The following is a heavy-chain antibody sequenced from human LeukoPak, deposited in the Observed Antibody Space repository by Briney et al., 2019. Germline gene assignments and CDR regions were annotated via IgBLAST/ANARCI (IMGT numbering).Heavy chain of an antibody. CDR3: ARDAVADTLSWFDP. V-gene: IGHV1-2*02. J-gene: IGHJ5*02. CDR1: GYTFTGYY. CDR2: INPNSGGT. D-gene: IGHD6-19*01. Sequence: GASVTVSCKASGYTFTGYYMHWVRQAPGQGLEWMGWINPNSGGTNYAQKFQGRVTMTRDTSISTAYMELSRLRSDDTAVYYCARDAVADTLSWFDPWGQGTLVTVSS.